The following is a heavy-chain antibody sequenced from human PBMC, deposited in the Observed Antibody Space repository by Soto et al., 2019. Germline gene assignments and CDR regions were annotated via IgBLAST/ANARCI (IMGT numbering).Heavy chain of an antibody. CDR3: ASLAYSNLSKNWFDP. D-gene: IGHD6-6*01. CDR1: GGSFSGYY. V-gene: IGHV4-34*01. CDR2: INHSGST. Sequence: SETLPLTCAVYGGSFSGYYWSWIRQHPGKGLEWIGDINHSGSTNYNPSLKSRVTISVDTSKYHFSLKLSSVTAADTAVYYCASLAYSNLSKNWFDPWGQGTLVTVSS. J-gene: IGHJ5*02.